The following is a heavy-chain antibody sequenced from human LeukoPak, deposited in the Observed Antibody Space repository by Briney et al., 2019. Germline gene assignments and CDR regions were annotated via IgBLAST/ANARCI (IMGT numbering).Heavy chain of an antibody. D-gene: IGHD2-8*01. V-gene: IGHV4-59*01. CDR2: IYYSGST. CDR1: GGSISSYY. J-gene: IGHJ4*02. Sequence: PSETLSLTCTVSGGSISSYYWSWIRQPPGKGLEWIGYIYYSGSTNYIPSLKSRVTISVDTSKNQYSLKLSSVTAADTAMYYCARGTCTNGVCYDFDYWGLGTLVTVSS. CDR3: ARGTCTNGVCYDFDY.